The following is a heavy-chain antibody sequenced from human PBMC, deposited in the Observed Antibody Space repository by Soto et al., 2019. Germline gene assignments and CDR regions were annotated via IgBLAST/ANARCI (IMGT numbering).Heavy chain of an antibody. CDR2: IIPMLGVR. D-gene: IGHD2-21*01. CDR1: GGTFSTYS. CDR3: TIGSWSGEVFDI. V-gene: IGHV1-69*02. J-gene: IGHJ3*02. Sequence: QVQLVQSGAEVKKPGSSVKVSCKDSGGTFSTYSMVWVRQAPGQGLEWMGRIIPMLGVRNYAQRFQDRVTITADKSTAPVHMELSSLRSEDTALYYCTIGSWSGEVFDIWGQGTMVTVSS.